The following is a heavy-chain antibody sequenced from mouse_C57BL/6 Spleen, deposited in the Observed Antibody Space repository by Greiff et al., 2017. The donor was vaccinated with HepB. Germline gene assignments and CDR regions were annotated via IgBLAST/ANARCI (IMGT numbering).Heavy chain of an antibody. CDR2: ISYDGSN. J-gene: IGHJ3*01. CDR1: GYSITSGYY. Sequence: EVQRVESGPGLVKPSQSLSLTCSVTGYSITSGYYWNWIRQFPGNKLEWMGYISYDGSNNYNPSLKNRISITRDTSKNQFFLKLNSVTTEDTATYYCARDLYYGYDGVAYWGQGTLVTVSA. CDR3: ARDLYYGYDGVAY. V-gene: IGHV3-6*01. D-gene: IGHD2-2*01.